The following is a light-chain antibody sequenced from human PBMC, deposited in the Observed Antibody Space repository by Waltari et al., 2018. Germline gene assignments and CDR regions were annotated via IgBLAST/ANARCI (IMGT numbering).Light chain of an antibody. CDR3: QQGYSYPYS. V-gene: IGKV1-NL1*01. CDR1: QGIGNT. J-gene: IGKJ2*03. Sequence: DIQMTQSPSSLSASVEDTVPITCQASQGIGNTLNWYQQKPGKAPKLLIYRASSLQSGIPSRFSGTGSGTDFSLTISSLQPEDFATYYCQQGYSYPYSFGQGTKVEIK. CDR2: RAS.